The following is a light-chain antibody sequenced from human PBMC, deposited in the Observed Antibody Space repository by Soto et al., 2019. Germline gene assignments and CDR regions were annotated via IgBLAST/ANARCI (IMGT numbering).Light chain of an antibody. CDR1: QSISSW. V-gene: IGKV1-5*03. CDR2: KAS. Sequence: DIQMTQSPSTLSASVGDRVTITCRASQSISSWLAWYQQKPGKAPKLLIYKASSLESGVPSRFSGSGSGTEFTLTISSLQPDDFATYYCQQYGETFGQGTKVDI. CDR3: QQYGET. J-gene: IGKJ1*01.